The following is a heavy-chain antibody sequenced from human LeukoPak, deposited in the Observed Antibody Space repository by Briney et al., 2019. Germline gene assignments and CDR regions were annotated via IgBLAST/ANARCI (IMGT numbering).Heavy chain of an antibody. J-gene: IGHJ6*03. CDR3: ARDREAGKQLVPRYYYYYYMDV. Sequence: ASVKVSCKASGYTFTSYYMHWLRQAPGQGLEWMGIINPSGGSTSYAQKFQGRVTMTRDTSTSTVYMELSSLRSEDTAVYYCARDREAGKQLVPRYYYYYYMDVWGKGTTVTVSS. D-gene: IGHD6-6*01. CDR2: INPSGGST. V-gene: IGHV1-46*01. CDR1: GYTFTSYY.